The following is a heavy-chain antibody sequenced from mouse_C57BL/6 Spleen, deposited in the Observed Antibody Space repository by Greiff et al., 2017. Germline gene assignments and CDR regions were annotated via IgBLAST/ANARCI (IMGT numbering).Heavy chain of an antibody. D-gene: IGHD3-2*02. V-gene: IGHV7-1*01. J-gene: IGHJ3*01. CDR2: SRNKANDYTT. CDR1: GFTFSDFY. Sequence: EVMLVESGGGLVQSGRSLRLSCATSGFTFSDFYMEWVRQAPGKGLEWIAASRNKANDYTTEYSASVKGRFIVSRDTSQSILYLQMNALRAEDTAIYYCARDLDSSGSFAYWGQGTLVTVSA. CDR3: ARDLDSSGSFAY.